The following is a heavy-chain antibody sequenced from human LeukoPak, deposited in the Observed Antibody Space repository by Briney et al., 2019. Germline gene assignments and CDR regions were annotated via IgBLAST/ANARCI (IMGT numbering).Heavy chain of an antibody. CDR2: IYYSGST. D-gene: IGHD3-3*01. CDR3: ARHSPLPTYYDFWSGYPPNAFDI. Sequence: SETLSLTCTVSGGSISSSSYYWGWIRQPPGKGLGWIGSIYYSGSTYYNPSLKSRVTISVDTSKNQFSLKLSSVTAADTAVYYCARHSPLPTYYDFWSGYPPNAFDIWGQGTMVTVSS. V-gene: IGHV4-39*01. J-gene: IGHJ3*02. CDR1: GGSISSSSYY.